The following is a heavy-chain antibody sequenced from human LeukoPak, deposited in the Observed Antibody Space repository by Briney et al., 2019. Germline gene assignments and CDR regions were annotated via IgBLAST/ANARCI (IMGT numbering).Heavy chain of an antibody. V-gene: IGHV3-9*01. Sequence: GGSLRLSCAASGFTFDDYAMHWVRQAPGKGLEWVSGISWNSGSIGYADSVKGRFTISRDNAKNSLYLQMNSLRAEDTALYYCAKDFQSDILTPSDAFDIWGQGTMVTVSS. CDR2: ISWNSGSI. CDR1: GFTFDDYA. CDR3: AKDFQSDILTPSDAFDI. D-gene: IGHD3-9*01. J-gene: IGHJ3*02.